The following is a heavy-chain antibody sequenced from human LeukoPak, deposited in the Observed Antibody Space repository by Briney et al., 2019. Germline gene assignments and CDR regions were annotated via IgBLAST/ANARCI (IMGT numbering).Heavy chain of an antibody. V-gene: IGHV1-18*01. Sequence: GASVKVSCKASGYTFTSYGISWVRQAPGQGLEWMGWISGYNGNTNYAQKFQGRVTMTTDTSTSTAYMELRSLRADDTAVYYCARDDLHGDLDFDYWGQGTLVTVSS. CDR1: GYTFTSYG. CDR2: ISGYNGNT. D-gene: IGHD4-17*01. CDR3: ARDDLHGDLDFDY. J-gene: IGHJ4*02.